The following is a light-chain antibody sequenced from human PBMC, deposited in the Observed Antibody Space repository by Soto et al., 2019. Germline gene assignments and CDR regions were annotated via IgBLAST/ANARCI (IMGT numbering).Light chain of an antibody. CDR1: QGISSY. CDR2: VAS. J-gene: IGKJ5*01. V-gene: IGKV1-8*01. Sequence: ATRMTQCPCSLSASTGDSVTITCLASQGISSYLAWYQQKPGKAPNLLIYVASSLQSEVPSRFSGSGSGTDFTLAITSLQPEDFATYYCQQSYGTPITFGQGTRLEIK. CDR3: QQSYGTPIT.